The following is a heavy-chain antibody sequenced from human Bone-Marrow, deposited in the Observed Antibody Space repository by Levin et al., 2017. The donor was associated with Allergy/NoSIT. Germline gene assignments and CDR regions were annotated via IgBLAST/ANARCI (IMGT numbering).Heavy chain of an antibody. CDR2: IFPGDSET. CDR3: AVGGTSPYHAFDV. J-gene: IGHJ3*01. Sequence: ASVKVSCKGSGYSFPSYWIGWVRQVPGEGLEWMGLIFPGDSETRYRPSFQGQITFSADKSTSTAYLHLSGLRASDTAVYFCAVGGTSPYHAFDVWGQGTTVTVFS. CDR1: GYSFPSYW. V-gene: IGHV5-51*01. D-gene: IGHD6-19*01.